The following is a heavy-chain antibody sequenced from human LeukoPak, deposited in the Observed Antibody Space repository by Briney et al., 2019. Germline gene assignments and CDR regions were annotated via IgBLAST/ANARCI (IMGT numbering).Heavy chain of an antibody. CDR2: IYYSGST. V-gene: IGHV4-59*08. CDR1: GGFISSYY. Sequence: SETLSLTCTVSGGFISSYYWSWIRQPPGKGLEGIGYIYYSGSTNYNPSLKSRVTISVDTSKNQFSLTLSSVTAADTGVYYCARYQLLSPYYFDYWGQGTLVTVSS. J-gene: IGHJ4*02. D-gene: IGHD2-2*01. CDR3: ARYQLLSPYYFDY.